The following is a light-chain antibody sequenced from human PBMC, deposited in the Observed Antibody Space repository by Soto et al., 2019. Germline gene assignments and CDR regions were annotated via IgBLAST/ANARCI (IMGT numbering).Light chain of an antibody. Sequence: QSALTQPPSASGSPGQSVTISCTGTSSDVGAYKYVSWYQQYRGKGPKLMIYEVSKRPSGVPDRFSGSKSGNTASLTVSGLQAEDEADYYCTSYVGSNIRVFGGGTQLTVL. CDR2: EVS. V-gene: IGLV2-8*01. CDR3: TSYVGSNIRV. CDR1: SSDVGAYKY. J-gene: IGLJ7*01.